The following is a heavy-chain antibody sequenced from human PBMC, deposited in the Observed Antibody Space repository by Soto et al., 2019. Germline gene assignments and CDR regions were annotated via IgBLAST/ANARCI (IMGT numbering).Heavy chain of an antibody. CDR2: IYYGGSS. Sequence: LSLTCTVSGVSISSSSYYWGWFRRPPGKGLEWIGTIYYGGSSYSNPSLKSRVTISLDTSKNQFSLTLTSVTAADTAVYYCARHGSYWGQGTLVTVSS. CDR3: ARHGSY. CDR1: GVSISSSSYY. J-gene: IGHJ4*02. V-gene: IGHV4-39*01.